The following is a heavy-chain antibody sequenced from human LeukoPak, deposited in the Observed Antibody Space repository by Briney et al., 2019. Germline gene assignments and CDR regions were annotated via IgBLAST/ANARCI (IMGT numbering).Heavy chain of an antibody. CDR3: ARQQVIDYYYYYMDV. D-gene: IGHD6-13*01. CDR2: ITWNGDTI. CDR1: GFTFDDYG. Sequence: GGSLRLSCAASGFTFDDYGMSCVRQAPGKGLEWVSGITWNGDTIGYAGSVKGRFTISRDNAKNFLYLQMNSLRAEDTALYYCARQQVIDYYYYYMDVWGKGTTVTVSS. V-gene: IGHV3-20*04. J-gene: IGHJ6*03.